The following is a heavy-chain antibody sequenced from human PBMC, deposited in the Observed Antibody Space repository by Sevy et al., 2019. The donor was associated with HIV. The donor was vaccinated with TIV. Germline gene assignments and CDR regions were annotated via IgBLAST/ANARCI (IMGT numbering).Heavy chain of an antibody. CDR1: GGSISSSSYY. Sequence: SETLSLTCTVSGGSISSSSYYWGWIRQPPGKGLEWIGRIYYSGSTYYNPSLKSRVTISVDTSKNQFSLKLSSVTAADTAVYYCARRPATRYTVTTFDYWGQGTLVTVSS. D-gene: IGHD4-4*01. J-gene: IGHJ4*02. CDR3: ARRPATRYTVTTFDY. CDR2: IYYSGST. V-gene: IGHV4-39*01.